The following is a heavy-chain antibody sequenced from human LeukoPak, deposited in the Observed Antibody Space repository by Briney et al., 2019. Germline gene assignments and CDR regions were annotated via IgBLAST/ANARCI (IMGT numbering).Heavy chain of an antibody. J-gene: IGHJ5*02. CDR3: ARGGIVVVDRWFDP. CDR2: INHSGST. Sequence: PSETLSLTCAVYGGSFSGYYWSWIRQPPGKGLEWIGEINHSGSTNYNPSLKSRVTISVDTSKNQFSLKLSSVTAADTAVYYCARGGIVVVDRWFDPWGRGTLVTVSS. D-gene: IGHD2-15*01. CDR1: GGSFSGYY. V-gene: IGHV4-34*01.